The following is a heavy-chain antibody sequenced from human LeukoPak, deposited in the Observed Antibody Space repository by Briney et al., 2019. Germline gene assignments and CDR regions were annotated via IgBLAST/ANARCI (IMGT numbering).Heavy chain of an antibody. CDR2: INPNSGDT. Sequence: ASVKVSCKTSGYSFTAYYIHWVRQAPGQGLEWMAWINPNSGDTVSEQKFQGRVSMTYDTSISTAYMELNRLGSDDTAVYYCARDRGGHAFDIWGQGTIVTVSS. V-gene: IGHV1-2*02. D-gene: IGHD3-10*01. CDR1: GYSFTAYY. J-gene: IGHJ3*02. CDR3: ARDRGGHAFDI.